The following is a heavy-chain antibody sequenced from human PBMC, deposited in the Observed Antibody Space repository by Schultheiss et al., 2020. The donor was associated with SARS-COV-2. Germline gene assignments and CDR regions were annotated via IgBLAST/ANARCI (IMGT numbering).Heavy chain of an antibody. CDR2: INTDGSST. J-gene: IGHJ3*02. CDR3: AREAADAFDI. CDR1: GFTFSNAW. D-gene: IGHD6-13*01. V-gene: IGHV3-74*01. Sequence: GGSLRLSCAASGFTFSNAWMNWVRQAPGKGPVWVSRINTDGSSTSYADSVKGRVTVSRDNAKNTLYLQMNSLRAEDTAVYYCAREAADAFDIWGQGTMVTVSS.